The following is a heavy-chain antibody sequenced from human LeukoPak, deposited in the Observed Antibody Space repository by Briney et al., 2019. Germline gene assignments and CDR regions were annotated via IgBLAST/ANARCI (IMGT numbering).Heavy chain of an antibody. D-gene: IGHD2-2*01. Sequence: SETLSLTCTVSGGSISSYYWSWIRQPPGKGLEWIGYIYYSGSTNYNPYLKSRVTISVDTSKNQFSLKMSSVPAADTAVYYCARLGYCSSTSCHDAFDIWGQGTMVTVSS. CDR2: IYYSGST. CDR1: GGSISSYY. CDR3: ARLGYCSSTSCHDAFDI. V-gene: IGHV4-59*01. J-gene: IGHJ3*02.